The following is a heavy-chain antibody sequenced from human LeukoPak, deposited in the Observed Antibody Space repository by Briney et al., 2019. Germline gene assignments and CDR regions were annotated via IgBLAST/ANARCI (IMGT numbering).Heavy chain of an antibody. Sequence: SETLSLTCTVSGGSISSYYWSWIRQPAGKGLEWIGRIYTSGSTNYNPSLKSRVTISVDTSKNQFSLKLSSVTAADTAVYYCARESKDTAMVMDYYYYYMDVWGKGTTVTISS. V-gene: IGHV4-4*07. CDR1: GGSISSYY. J-gene: IGHJ6*03. CDR3: ARESKDTAMVMDYYYYYMDV. D-gene: IGHD5-18*01. CDR2: IYTSGST.